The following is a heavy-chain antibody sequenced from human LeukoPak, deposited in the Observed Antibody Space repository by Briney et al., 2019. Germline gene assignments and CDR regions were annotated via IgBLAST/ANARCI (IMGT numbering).Heavy chain of an antibody. CDR3: ARGFVVIYYTYGSTV. V-gene: IGHV4-59*01. CDR1: GGSLTQYI. Sequence: SETLSLTCTVSGGSLTQYIWTWLRQAPGKGLEWIGHLYYSGSTYYNPSLESRVSISIDTSKTQLSLELNSVTAADTAVYYCARGFVVIYYTYGSTVSGQGTLVTVSS. D-gene: IGHD3-10*01. J-gene: IGHJ3*01. CDR2: LYYSGST.